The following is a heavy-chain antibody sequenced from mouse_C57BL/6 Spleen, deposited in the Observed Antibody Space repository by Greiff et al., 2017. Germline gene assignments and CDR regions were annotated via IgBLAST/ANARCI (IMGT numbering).Heavy chain of an antibody. CDR3: ARGSKALYFDY. Sequence: EVKLQESGPGMVKPSQSLSLTCTVTGYSITSGYDWHWIRHFPGNKLEWMGYISYSGSTNYNPSLKSRISITHDTSKNHFFLKLNSVTTEDTATYYCARGSKALYFDYWGQGTTLTVSS. CDR2: ISYSGST. J-gene: IGHJ2*01. CDR1: GYSITSGYD. D-gene: IGHD1-3*01. V-gene: IGHV3-1*01.